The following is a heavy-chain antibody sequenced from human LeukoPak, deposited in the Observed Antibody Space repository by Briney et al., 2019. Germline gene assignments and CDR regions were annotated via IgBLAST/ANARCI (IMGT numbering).Heavy chain of an antibody. V-gene: IGHV3-23*01. CDR2: ISGSGGRT. D-gene: IGHD3-10*01. J-gene: IGHJ4*02. Sequence: PGGSLRLSCAASGFTFSRHAMCWVRQAPGKGLQWVSGISGSGGRTYYADSVKGRFTISRDNPKNTLYMQMNSLRAEDTAVYYCAKRTNFNSVSHDYWGQGTLVTVSS. CDR3: AKRTNFNSVSHDY. CDR1: GFTFSRHA.